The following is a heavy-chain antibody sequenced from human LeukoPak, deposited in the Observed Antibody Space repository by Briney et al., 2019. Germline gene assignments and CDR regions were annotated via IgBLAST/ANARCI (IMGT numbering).Heavy chain of an antibody. J-gene: IGHJ3*02. V-gene: IGHV4-31*03. CDR2: IYYSGST. CDR3: ARDPTYYDFWSGYYKRPCCAFDI. Sequence: SETLSLTCTVSGGSISSGGYYWSWIRQHPGKGLEWIGYIYYSGSTYYNPSLKSRVTISVDTSKNQFSLKLSSVTAADTAVYYCARDPTYYDFWSGYYKRPCCAFDIWGQGTMVTVSS. D-gene: IGHD3-3*01. CDR1: GGSISSGGYY.